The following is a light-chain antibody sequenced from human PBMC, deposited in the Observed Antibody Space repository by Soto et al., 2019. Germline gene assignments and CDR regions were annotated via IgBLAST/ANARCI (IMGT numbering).Light chain of an antibody. CDR2: NDN. J-gene: IGLJ3*02. CDR1: TSNIGTNA. CDR3: SSHAGINNVV. V-gene: IGLV1-44*01. Sequence: QSVLTQSPSASGTPGQRVTISCSGRTSNIGTNAVNWYHQLPGTAPKLVLYNDNQRPSGVPDRFSGSRSGTSASLAVSGLQAEDEADYYCSSHAGINNVVFGGGTKLTVL.